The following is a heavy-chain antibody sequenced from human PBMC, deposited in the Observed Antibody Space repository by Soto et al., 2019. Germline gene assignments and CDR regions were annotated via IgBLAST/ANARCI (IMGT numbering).Heavy chain of an antibody. D-gene: IGHD3-22*01. J-gene: IGHJ4*02. Sequence: GASVKVSCKASGYTFTSYGISWVRRAPGQGLEWMGWISAYNGNTNYAQKLQGRVTMTTDTSTSTAYMELRSLRSDDTAVYYCAFGDYYDSSGYYFYYWGQGTLVTVSS. CDR3: AFGDYYDSSGYYFYY. CDR1: GYTFTSYG. V-gene: IGHV1-18*01. CDR2: ISAYNGNT.